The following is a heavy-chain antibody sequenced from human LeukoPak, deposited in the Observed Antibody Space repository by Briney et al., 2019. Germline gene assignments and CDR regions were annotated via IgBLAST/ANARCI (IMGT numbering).Heavy chain of an antibody. CDR1: GGSISSYY. J-gene: IGHJ4*02. CDR2: IYYSGST. CDR3: AGVQSGWSVEY. D-gene: IGHD6-19*01. Sequence: SETLSLTCTVSGGSISSYYWSWIRQPPGKGLEWIGYIYYSGSTNYNPSLKSRVTISVDTSKNQFSLKLSSMTAADTAVYYCAGVQSGWSVEYWGQGTLVTVSS. V-gene: IGHV4-59*01.